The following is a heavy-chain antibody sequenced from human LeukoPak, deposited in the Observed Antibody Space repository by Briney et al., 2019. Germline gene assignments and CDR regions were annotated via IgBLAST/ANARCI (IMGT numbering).Heavy chain of an antibody. J-gene: IGHJ5*02. CDR2: INSDGSST. V-gene: IGHV3-74*01. CDR3: ARGPACSSGSCPLGFDP. Sequence: GGSLRLSCAASGFTFSSYWMHWVRQAPGKGLVWVSRINSDGSSTTYADSVKGRFTISRDNAKNTLHLQMNSLRAEDTAVYYCARGPACSSGSCPLGFDPWGQGTLVTVSS. D-gene: IGHD2-15*01. CDR1: GFTFSSYW.